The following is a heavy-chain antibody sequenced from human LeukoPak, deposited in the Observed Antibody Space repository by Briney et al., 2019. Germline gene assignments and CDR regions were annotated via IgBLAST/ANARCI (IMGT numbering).Heavy chain of an antibody. V-gene: IGHV4-59*08. J-gene: IGHJ3*02. Sequence: PTETLSLTYTVSGGPISSCYWSWIRPPPGKGLAWMECIYYSGSTNYNPSLKSRVTISVDTSKNQFSLKLSSVTAADTAVYYCARHPPLDYGDYSNAFDIWGQGTMVTVSS. CDR3: ARHPPLDYGDYSNAFDI. CDR2: IYYSGST. D-gene: IGHD4-17*01. CDR1: GGPISSCY.